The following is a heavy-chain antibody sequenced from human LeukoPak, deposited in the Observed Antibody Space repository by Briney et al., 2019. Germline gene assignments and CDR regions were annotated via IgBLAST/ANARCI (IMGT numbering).Heavy chain of an antibody. Sequence: PGRSLRLSCAASGFSFSEHGMHWARQAPGKGLERVAVTSYDGSNKHYADSVEGRFTISRDNSKNTLYLQMDSLRVEDTGVYYCARGPLYGSGTFDYWGQGTLVTVSS. CDR1: GFSFSEHG. D-gene: IGHD3-10*01. CDR3: ARGPLYGSGTFDY. CDR2: TSYDGSNK. V-gene: IGHV3-30*03. J-gene: IGHJ4*02.